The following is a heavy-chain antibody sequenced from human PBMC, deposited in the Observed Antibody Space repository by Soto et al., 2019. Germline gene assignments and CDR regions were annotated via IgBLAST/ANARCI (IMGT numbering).Heavy chain of an antibody. Sequence: EVQLLESGGGLVQPGGSLRLSCAASGFTFSSYAMSWVRQAPGKGLEWVSAISGSGGSTYYADSVKGRFTISRDNSKNTLYLQMNSLRAEDTAVYYCAKDVHKYSSGWENWFDPWGQGTLVTVSS. CDR1: GFTFSSYA. D-gene: IGHD6-19*01. J-gene: IGHJ5*02. V-gene: IGHV3-23*01. CDR3: AKDVHKYSSGWENWFDP. CDR2: ISGSGGST.